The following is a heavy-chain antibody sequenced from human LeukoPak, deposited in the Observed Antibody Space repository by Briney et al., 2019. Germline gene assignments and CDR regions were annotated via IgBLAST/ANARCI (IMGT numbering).Heavy chain of an antibody. CDR3: ARVRGIAAAGTCFDY. J-gene: IGHJ4*02. CDR2: INPNSGGT. D-gene: IGHD6-13*01. Sequence: ASVKVSCKASGYTFTGYYVHWVRQAPGQGLEWMGWINPNSGGTNYAQKFQGRITMTRDTSISTAYMELSRLRSDDTAVYYCARVRGIAAAGTCFDYWGQGTLVTVSS. V-gene: IGHV1-2*02. CDR1: GYTFTGYY.